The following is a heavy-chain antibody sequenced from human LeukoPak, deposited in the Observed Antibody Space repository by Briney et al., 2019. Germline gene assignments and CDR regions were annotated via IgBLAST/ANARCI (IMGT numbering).Heavy chain of an antibody. V-gene: IGHV3-21*01. CDR2: ISSSSSYI. CDR3: ARAGGGYSSSTDY. J-gene: IGHJ4*02. Sequence: GGSLRLSCAASGFTFSSYTMNWVRQAPGKGLEWVSYISSSSSYIYYADSVKGRFTISRDNAKNSLYLQMNSLRVEDTAVYYCARAGGGYSSSTDYWGQGTLVTVSS. D-gene: IGHD6-13*01. CDR1: GFTFSSYT.